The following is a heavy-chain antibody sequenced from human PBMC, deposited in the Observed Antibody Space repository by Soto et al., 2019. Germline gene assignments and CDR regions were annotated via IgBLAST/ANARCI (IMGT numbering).Heavy chain of an antibody. Sequence: PSETLSLTCSVSGASIYNGGYFWSWIRQSPGKGLEWIGHIHNSGSPYNNPSLKSRVTISADTSMNQFSLKVNSVTAADTAVYYCARRAVVAVTGSLDNWLDPWGQGILVTVSS. V-gene: IGHV4-30-4*02. J-gene: IGHJ5*02. CDR3: ARRAVVAVTGSLDNWLDP. D-gene: IGHD2-21*01. CDR1: GASIYNGGYF. CDR2: IHNSGSP.